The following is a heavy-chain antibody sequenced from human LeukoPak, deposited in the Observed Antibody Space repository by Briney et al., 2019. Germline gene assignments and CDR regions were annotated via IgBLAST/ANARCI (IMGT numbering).Heavy chain of an antibody. D-gene: IGHD5/OR15-5a*01. CDR3: ARDYSVHTWAFDI. CDR1: GGSLSTYY. V-gene: IGHV4-4*07. J-gene: IGHJ3*02. CDR2: IYSSGST. Sequence: SETLSLTCTVSGGSLSTYYWSWIRQPAGQGLEWIGRIYSSGSTNYNPSLKSRVTMSVDTSKNHFALKLSSVTAADTAVYYCARDYSVHTWAFDICGQGTMVTVSS.